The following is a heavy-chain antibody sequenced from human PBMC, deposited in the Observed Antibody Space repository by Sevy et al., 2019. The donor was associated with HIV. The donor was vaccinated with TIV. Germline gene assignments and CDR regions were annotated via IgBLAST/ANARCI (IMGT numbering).Heavy chain of an antibody. CDR2: IIQDGSDK. J-gene: IGHJ4*02. V-gene: IGHV3-7*01. CDR3: ARDLFSGSYYENY. D-gene: IGHD1-26*01. CDR1: GFTLSNYW. Sequence: GGFLRLSCAASGFTLSNYWMSWVRQAPGKGLEWVANIIQDGSDKYYVDSVKGRFTISRDNAKNSLYLQMNSLRVEDTAVYYCARDLFSGSYYENYWGQGTLVTVSS.